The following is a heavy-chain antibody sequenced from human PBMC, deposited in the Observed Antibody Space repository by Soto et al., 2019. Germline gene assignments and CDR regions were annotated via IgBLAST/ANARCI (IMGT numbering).Heavy chain of an antibody. J-gene: IGHJ6*02. Sequence: VASVKVSCKASGYTFTSYDINWVRQATGQGLEWMGWVNPNSGNTGYAQKFQGRVTMTRNTSISTAYMELSSLRSEDTAVYYCAGRREDSYYYYGMDVWGQGTTVTVSS. CDR3: AGRREDSYYYYGMDV. D-gene: IGHD6-25*01. CDR2: VNPNSGNT. V-gene: IGHV1-8*01. CDR1: GYTFTSYD.